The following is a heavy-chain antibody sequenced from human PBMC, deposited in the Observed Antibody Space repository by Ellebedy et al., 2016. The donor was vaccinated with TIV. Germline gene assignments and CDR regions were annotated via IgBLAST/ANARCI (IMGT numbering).Heavy chain of an antibody. D-gene: IGHD3-22*01. CDR2: VSPYNGNT. V-gene: IGHV1-18*01. CDR3: AREGAYDSGGYYELFDY. CDR1: GYTFTNFG. J-gene: IGHJ4*02. Sequence: ASVKVSCXASGYTFTNFGISWVRQAPGQGLEWMGWVSPYNGNTNYAQKFQARVTMTTDTSTSTAYMELRSLRSDDTAVYYCAREGAYDSGGYYELFDYWGQGTLVTVFS.